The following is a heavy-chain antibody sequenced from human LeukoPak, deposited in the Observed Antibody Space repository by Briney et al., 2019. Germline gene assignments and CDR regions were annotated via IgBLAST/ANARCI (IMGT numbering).Heavy chain of an antibody. V-gene: IGHV3-23*01. CDR1: GFTFSSYA. J-gene: IGHJ4*02. CDR2: ISGSGGST. CDR3: ASPWSSGWTGYFDY. Sequence: PGGSLRLSCAASGFTFSSYAMSWVRQAPGKGLEWVSAISGSGGSTYYADSVKGQFTISRDNSKNTLYLQMNSLRAEDTAVYYCASPWSSGWTGYFDYWGQGTLVTVSS. D-gene: IGHD6-19*01.